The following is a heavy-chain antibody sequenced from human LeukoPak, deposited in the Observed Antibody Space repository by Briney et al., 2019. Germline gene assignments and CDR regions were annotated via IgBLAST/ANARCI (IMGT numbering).Heavy chain of an antibody. CDR2: IYHTGTT. V-gene: IGHV4-30-4*01. CDR1: GDLISRIEYY. CDR3: SVSVWELATHPGGSFDY. Sequence: PSQTLSLTCTVSGDLISRIEYYWGWVRQSPVRGLEWLGHIYHTGTTLYSPHLNNRLTLSVDSSKNQFSLTLKSATAADTAVYCASVSVWELATHPGGSFDYWGRGILVTVSS. D-gene: IGHD1-26*01. J-gene: IGHJ4*02.